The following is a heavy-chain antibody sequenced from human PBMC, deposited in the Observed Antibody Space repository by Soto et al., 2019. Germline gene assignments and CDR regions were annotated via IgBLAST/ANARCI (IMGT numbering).Heavy chain of an antibody. J-gene: IGHJ5*02. CDR2: ISYDGSNK. D-gene: IGHD1-7*01. CDR1: GFTFSSYA. Sequence: QVQLVESGGGVVQPGRSLRLSCAASGFTFSSYAMHWVRQAPGKGLEWVAVISYDGSNKYYADSVKGRFTISRDNSKNTLYLQMNSLRAEDTAVYYCARGVTGTTSWFDPSGQGTLVTVSS. V-gene: IGHV3-30-3*01. CDR3: ARGVTGTTSWFDP.